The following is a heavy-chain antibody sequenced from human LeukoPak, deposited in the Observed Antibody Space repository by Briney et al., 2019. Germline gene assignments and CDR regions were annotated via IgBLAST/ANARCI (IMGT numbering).Heavy chain of an antibody. CDR1: GFTFSSYW. V-gene: IGHV3-74*01. Sequence: GGSLRLSCAASGFTFSSYWMHWVRQAPGKGLVWVSRISGDGSSTTYADAVKGRFTISRDNAKNTLYLQMSSLRGEGTAVYYCARRGLVPAFDIWGQGTMVTVAS. D-gene: IGHD2-2*01. CDR2: ISGDGSST. J-gene: IGHJ3*02. CDR3: ARRGLVPAFDI.